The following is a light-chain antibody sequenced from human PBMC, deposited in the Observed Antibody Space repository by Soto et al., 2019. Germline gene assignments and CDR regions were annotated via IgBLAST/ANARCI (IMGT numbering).Light chain of an antibody. CDR1: QSISSSF. Sequence: EIVLTQSPGTLSLSPGERATLSCRASQSISSSFLAWYQQKPGQAPRLLFYGASSRATGIPDRFSGSGSGTDFTLTISRQEPEDFAVYYCQQYDNSPCTFGQGTKREIK. V-gene: IGKV3-20*01. CDR3: QQYDNSPCT. J-gene: IGKJ2*02. CDR2: GAS.